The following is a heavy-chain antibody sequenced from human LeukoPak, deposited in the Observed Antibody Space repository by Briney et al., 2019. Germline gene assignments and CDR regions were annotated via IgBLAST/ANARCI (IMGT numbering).Heavy chain of an antibody. V-gene: IGHV4-39*07. D-gene: IGHD1-26*01. CDR3: ARRSGSVIDY. J-gene: IGHJ4*02. CDR2: IYYSGST. CDR1: GDSISSYY. Sequence: PSETLSLTCTVSGDSISSYYWGWIRQPPGKGLEWIGSIYYSGSTYYNPSLKSRVTISVDTSKNQFSLKLSSVTAADTAVYYCARRSGSVIDYWGQGTLVTVSS.